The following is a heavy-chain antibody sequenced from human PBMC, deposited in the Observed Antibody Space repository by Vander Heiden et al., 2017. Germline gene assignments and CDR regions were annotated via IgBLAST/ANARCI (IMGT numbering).Heavy chain of an antibody. CDR2: ISSSSSYI. CDR1: GFTFSSYS. J-gene: IGHJ4*02. CDR3: ARAFGSSWDVDY. D-gene: IGHD6-6*01. Sequence: EVQLVESGGGLVKPGGSRRLSCAASGFTFSSYSMNWVRQAPGKGLEWVSSISSSSSYIYYADSVKGRFTISRDNAKNSLYLQMNSLRAEDTAVYYCARAFGSSWDVDYWGQGTLVTVSS. V-gene: IGHV3-21*01.